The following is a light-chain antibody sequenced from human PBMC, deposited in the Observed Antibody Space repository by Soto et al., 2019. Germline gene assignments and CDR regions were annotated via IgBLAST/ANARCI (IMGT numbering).Light chain of an antibody. CDR3: QQSYSTPQT. CDR1: QSISSY. V-gene: IGKV1-39*01. J-gene: IGKJ1*01. CDR2: AAS. Sequence: DIQMTQSPSSLSASVRDRVTITSRASQSISSYLNWYQQKPGKAPKLLIYAASSLQSGVPSRFSGSGSGTDFTLTISSLQPEDFATYYCQQSYSTPQTFGQGTKVEIK.